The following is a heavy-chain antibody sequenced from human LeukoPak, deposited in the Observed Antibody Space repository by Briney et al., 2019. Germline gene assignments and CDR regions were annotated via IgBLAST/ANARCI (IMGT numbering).Heavy chain of an antibody. V-gene: IGHV3-7*05. CDR2: IKEDGGDK. CDR3: ATWSSGWQFDF. D-gene: IGHD6-19*01. CDR1: GFTFSKSR. J-gene: IGHJ4*02. Sequence: GGSLRLSCAASGFTFSKSRMSWVRQAPGRGLQWVAHIKEDGGDKYYVDSVEGRFTISRDNDKTSVYLQMNSLRAEDTAVYYCATWSSGWQFDFWGQGTLVSVSS.